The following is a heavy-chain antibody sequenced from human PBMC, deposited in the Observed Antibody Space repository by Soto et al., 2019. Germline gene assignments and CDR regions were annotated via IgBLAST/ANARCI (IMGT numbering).Heavy chain of an antibody. D-gene: IGHD7-27*01. CDR1: GGTFNSFG. V-gene: IGHV1-69*01. Sequence: QVHVVQTGAEVKKPGSSVKVTCKAFGGTFNSFGINWVRQAPGRGLEWMGGIIPVFGTTKYAQKFRDRVTLVADGSTSRSYMELSSLTSDDTAVYYCAIEVWGRGGYYLDSWGQGTLVTVSS. CDR3: AIEVWGRGGYYLDS. CDR2: IIPVFGTT. J-gene: IGHJ4*02.